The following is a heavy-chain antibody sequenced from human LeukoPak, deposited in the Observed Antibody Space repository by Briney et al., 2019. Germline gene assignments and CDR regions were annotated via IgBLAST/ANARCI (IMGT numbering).Heavy chain of an antibody. D-gene: IGHD5-12*01. CDR2: MSSSGIS. CDR3: AKGASPPWFDP. Sequence: ASETLSLTCTVSGDSISSYYWSWIRQPAGKGLEWIGRMSSSGISTYSPSLKSRVTISIDTSRNQFSMNLNSVTAADTAVYYCAKGASPPWFDPWGQGTLVTVSS. CDR1: GDSISSYY. V-gene: IGHV4-4*07. J-gene: IGHJ5*02.